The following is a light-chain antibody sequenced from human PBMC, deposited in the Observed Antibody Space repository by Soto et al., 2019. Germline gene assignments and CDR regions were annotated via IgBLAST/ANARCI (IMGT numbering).Light chain of an antibody. CDR2: EIN. CDR3: SSYTSKSSLI. Sequence: QSVLTQPPSASGSPGQSVTISCTGTSSDVGAYDYVSWYQQHPGKAPKLMIYEINKRPSGVPDRFSGSKSGNTASLTVSGLQAEDEADYYCSSYTSKSSLIFGGGTKLTVL. J-gene: IGLJ2*01. CDR1: SSDVGAYDY. V-gene: IGLV2-8*01.